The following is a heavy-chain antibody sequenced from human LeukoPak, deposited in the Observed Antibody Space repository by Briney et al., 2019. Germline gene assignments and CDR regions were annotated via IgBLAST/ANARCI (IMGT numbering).Heavy chain of an antibody. D-gene: IGHD6-6*01. Sequence: ASVKVSCKASGYTFTSYDINWVRQATGQGLEWMGWMNPNSGNTGYAQKFQGRVTMTRNTSISTAYMELSSLRSEATAVYYCARVKIDEQLGYYFNNWGQGTLVTVSS. CDR3: ARVKIDEQLGYYFNN. CDR2: MNPNSGNT. CDR1: GYTFTSYD. V-gene: IGHV1-8*01. J-gene: IGHJ4*02.